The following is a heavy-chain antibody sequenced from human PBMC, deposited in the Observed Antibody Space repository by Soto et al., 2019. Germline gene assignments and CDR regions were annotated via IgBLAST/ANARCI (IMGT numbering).Heavy chain of an antibody. V-gene: IGHV3-30*18. J-gene: IGHJ6*01. CDR2: ISYNGNNK. D-gene: IGHD5-12*01. CDR3: AKVFFVGVYGARHYSYGMAF. CDR1: GLTFGSYG. Sequence: PGGSRGLSCAASGLTFGSYGIHWVGQAPGKGLGCVAGISYNGNNKYYAHSVKGPFTISRDNSKNTLYLQMNSLRAEDTAVYYSAKVFFVGVYGARHYSYGMAFSGQGTTVTVSS.